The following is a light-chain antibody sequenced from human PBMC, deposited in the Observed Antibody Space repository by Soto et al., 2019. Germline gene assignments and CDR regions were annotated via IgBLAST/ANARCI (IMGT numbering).Light chain of an antibody. CDR3: QQSYTTPWT. J-gene: IGKJ1*01. CDR1: QSISNY. Sequence: DIPMTQSPSSLSASVGDRVTITCRASQSISNYLNWYQQKPGKAPKLLIYAASSLQSGVPSSFSGSGSGTDFTLTISSLQPEDFATYYCQQSYTTPWTFGQGTEVEIK. V-gene: IGKV1-39*01. CDR2: AAS.